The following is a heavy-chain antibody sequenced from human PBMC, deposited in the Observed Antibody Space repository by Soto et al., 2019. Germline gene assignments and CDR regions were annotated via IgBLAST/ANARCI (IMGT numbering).Heavy chain of an antibody. J-gene: IGHJ4*02. CDR1: GGSISSYY. CDR2: IYYSGST. V-gene: IGHV4-59*08. Sequence: SETLSLTCTVSGGSISSYYWSWIRQPPGKGLEWIGYIYYSGSTNYNPSLKSRVTISVDTSKNQFSLKLSSVTAADTAVYYCASLYGSGSYYADYWGQGTLVTVS. D-gene: IGHD3-10*01. CDR3: ASLYGSGSYYADY.